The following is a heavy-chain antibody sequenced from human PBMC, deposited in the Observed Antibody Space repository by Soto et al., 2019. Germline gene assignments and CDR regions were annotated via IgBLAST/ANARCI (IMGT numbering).Heavy chain of an antibody. CDR3: AHSVSYCSSTSSYNNWFDP. V-gene: IGHV2-5*01. D-gene: IGHD2-2*01. J-gene: IGHJ5*02. Sequence: SGPALVNPTQTLTLTCTFSGFSLSTSGVGVGWIRQPPGKALEWLALIYWNDDKRYSPSLKSRLTITKDTSKNQVVLTMTNMDPVDTATYHCAHSVSYCSSTSSYNNWFDPWGQGTLVTVS. CDR1: GFSLSTSGVG. CDR2: IYWNDDK.